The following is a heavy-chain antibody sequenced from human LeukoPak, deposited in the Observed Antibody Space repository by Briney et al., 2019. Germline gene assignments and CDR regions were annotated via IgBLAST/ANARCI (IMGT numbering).Heavy chain of an antibody. J-gene: IGHJ4*02. Sequence: GGSLRLSCAASGFTFSSYGMHWVRQAPGKGLEWVAVIWYDGSDKYYADSVKGRFTISRDNSKNTLYLQMNSLRAEDTAVYYCARDCSGGSCYSFDYWGQGTLVTVSS. V-gene: IGHV3-33*01. CDR2: IWYDGSDK. CDR3: ARDCSGGSCYSFDY. D-gene: IGHD2-15*01. CDR1: GFTFSSYG.